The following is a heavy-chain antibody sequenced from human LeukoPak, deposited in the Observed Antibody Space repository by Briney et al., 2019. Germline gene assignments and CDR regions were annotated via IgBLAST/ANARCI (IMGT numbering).Heavy chain of an antibody. CDR2: ISGDGDKA. J-gene: IGHJ3*01. CDR3: AKDLALAGTGGGFDV. D-gene: IGHD6-19*01. V-gene: IGHV3-23*01. CDR1: GFTFTTYA. Sequence: PGGSLRLSCAASGFTFTTYAINWVRQAPGKGQEWVTGISGDGDKAFYADSVKGRFTISRDNSKNTVSLQMTSLRAEDTALYYCAKDLALAGTGGGFDVWGQGTGVAVSS.